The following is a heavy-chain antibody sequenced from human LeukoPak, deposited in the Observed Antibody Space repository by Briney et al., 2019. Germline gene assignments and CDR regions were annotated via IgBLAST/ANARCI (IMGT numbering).Heavy chain of an antibody. D-gene: IGHD3-22*01. CDR2: IKQDGSET. J-gene: IGHJ3*02. CDR1: GFPFSNYW. V-gene: IGHV3-7*03. Sequence: GGSLPLSCAASGFPFSNYWMSWVRQAPGKGLEWVANIKQDGSETDYVDSVKGRFTISRDNAKNSLCLQVNSLRAEDTAVYYCARARGGPPRGLWDSSGYYCRDAFDIWGQGTMVTVSS. CDR3: ARARGGPPRGLWDSSGYYCRDAFDI.